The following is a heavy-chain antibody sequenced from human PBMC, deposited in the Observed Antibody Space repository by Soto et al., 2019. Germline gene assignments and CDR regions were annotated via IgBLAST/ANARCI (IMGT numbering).Heavy chain of an antibody. CDR3: ARGAQIVVVPAAMFRRNWFDP. D-gene: IGHD2-2*01. Sequence: GGSLRLSCAASGFTFSDYYMSWIRQAPGKGLEWVSYISSSGSTIYYADSVKGRFTISRDNAKNSLYLQMNSLRAEDTAVYYCARGAQIVVVPAAMFRRNWFDPWGQGTLVTVSS. CDR1: GFTFSDYY. J-gene: IGHJ5*02. CDR2: ISSSGSTI. V-gene: IGHV3-11*01.